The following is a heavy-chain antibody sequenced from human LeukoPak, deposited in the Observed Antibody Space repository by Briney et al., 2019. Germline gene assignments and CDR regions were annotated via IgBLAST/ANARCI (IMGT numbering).Heavy chain of an antibody. D-gene: IGHD3-22*01. CDR2: ISFDGSDK. Sequence: PGGSLRLSCTGSGFTFSTYAIYWVRQAPGKGLEWVAAISFDGSDKYYSDSVKGRFTISRDNSKNTLFLQMNSLRVEDTAVYYCARRNYYGSHGYFGPFDYWGQGTLVTVSS. J-gene: IGHJ4*02. CDR1: GFTFSTYA. V-gene: IGHV3-30*04. CDR3: ARRNYYGSHGYFGPFDY.